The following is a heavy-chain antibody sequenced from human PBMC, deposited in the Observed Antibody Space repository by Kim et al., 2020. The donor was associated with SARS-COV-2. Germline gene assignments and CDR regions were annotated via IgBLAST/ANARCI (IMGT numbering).Heavy chain of an antibody. CDR2: IYYSGST. CDR3: ARRHYDSSGYYGFDY. D-gene: IGHD3-22*01. J-gene: IGHJ4*02. Sequence: SETLSLTCTVSGGSISSSSYYWGWIRQPPGKGLEWIGSIYYSGSTYYNPSLKSRVTISVDTSKNQFSLKLSSVTAADTAVYYCARRHYDSSGYYGFDYWGQGTLVTVSS. V-gene: IGHV4-39*01. CDR1: GGSISSSSYY.